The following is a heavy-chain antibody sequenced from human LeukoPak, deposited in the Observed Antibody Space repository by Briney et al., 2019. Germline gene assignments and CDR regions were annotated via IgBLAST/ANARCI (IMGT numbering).Heavy chain of an antibody. CDR2: ISGSGGST. J-gene: IGHJ3*02. D-gene: IGHD3-10*01. CDR1: GFTFSSYA. V-gene: IGHV3-23*01. Sequence: QSGGSLRLSCAASGFTFSSYAMSWVRQAPGKGLEWVSAISGSGGSTYYADSVKGRFTITRDSSKTTLYLQMNSLRAEDTAVYYCAKDLPYGSGSYYSGWSDAFDIWGQGTMVTVSS. CDR3: AKDLPYGSGSYYSGWSDAFDI.